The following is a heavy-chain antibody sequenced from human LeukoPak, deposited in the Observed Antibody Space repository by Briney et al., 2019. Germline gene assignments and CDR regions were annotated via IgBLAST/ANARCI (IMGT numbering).Heavy chain of an antibody. J-gene: IGHJ4*02. CDR3: AKEMAATNAFDY. CDR2: ISGSGGST. Sequence: GSLRLSCAASGFTFGTYAMTWVRQAPGKGLEWVSGISGSGGSTYYADSVKGRFTISRDNSKNTLHLHMNSLRAEDTAVYYCAKEMAATNAFDYWGQGTLVTVSS. CDR1: GFTFGTYA. V-gene: IGHV3-23*01. D-gene: IGHD5-24*01.